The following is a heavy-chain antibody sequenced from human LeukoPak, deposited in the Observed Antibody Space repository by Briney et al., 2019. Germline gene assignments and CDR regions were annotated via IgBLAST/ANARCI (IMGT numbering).Heavy chain of an antibody. D-gene: IGHD2-15*01. V-gene: IGHV4-38-2*02. J-gene: IGHJ4*02. CDR2: IYHSGST. Sequence: SETLSLTCTVSGYSISSGYYWGWIRQPPGKGLEWIGSIYHSGSTYYNPSLKSRVTISVDTSKNQFSLKLSSVTAADTAVYYCARGRRYCSGGSCYFAPNAFDYWGQGTLVTVSS. CDR3: ARGRRYCSGGSCYFAPNAFDY. CDR1: GYSISSGYY.